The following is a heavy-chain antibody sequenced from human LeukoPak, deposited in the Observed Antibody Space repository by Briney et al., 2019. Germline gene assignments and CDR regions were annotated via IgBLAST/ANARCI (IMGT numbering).Heavy chain of an antibody. CDR3: ARVDIVATMVY. Sequence: SGGSLRLSCAASGFTFMRYWMSWVRQAPGKGLEWVANIKQDGSEKYYVDSVKGRFTISRDNAKNSLYLQMNSLRAEDTAVYYCARVDIVATMVYWGQGTLATVSS. CDR2: IKQDGSEK. V-gene: IGHV3-7*01. CDR1: GFTFMRYW. D-gene: IGHD5-12*01. J-gene: IGHJ4*02.